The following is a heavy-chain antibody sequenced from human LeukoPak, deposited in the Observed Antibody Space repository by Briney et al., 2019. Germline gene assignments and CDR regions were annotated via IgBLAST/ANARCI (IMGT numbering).Heavy chain of an antibody. CDR3: SRVRGYHSSNWFGP. CDR2: IYSGGST. V-gene: IGHV3-66*01. CDR1: GFSVSSNY. Sequence: PGGSLRLSCVVSGFSVSSNYMSWVRQAPGKGLEWVSVIYSGGSTYYGDYVKGRFTMSRDISKYTMYLQMNRLRAEDTAVYYYSRVRGYHSSNWFGPWGRRTLVSVFS. J-gene: IGHJ5*02. D-gene: IGHD3-10*01.